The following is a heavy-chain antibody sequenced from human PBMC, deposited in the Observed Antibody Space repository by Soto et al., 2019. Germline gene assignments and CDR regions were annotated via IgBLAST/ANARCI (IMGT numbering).Heavy chain of an antibody. J-gene: IGHJ3*02. V-gene: IGHV4-39*01. Sequence: PSETLSLTCTVSGGSISSSSYYWGWIRQPPGKGLEWIGSIYYSGSTYYNPSLKSRVTISVDTSKSQFSLKLSSVTAADTAVYYCASSSWFAFDIWGQGTMVTVSS. CDR2: IYYSGST. D-gene: IGHD6-6*01. CDR3: ASSSWFAFDI. CDR1: GGSISSSSYY.